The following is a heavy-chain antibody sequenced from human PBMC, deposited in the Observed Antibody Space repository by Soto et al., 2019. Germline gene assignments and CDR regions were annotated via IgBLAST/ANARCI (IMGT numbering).Heavy chain of an antibody. CDR3: ARDRAQVVTAAGNWFDP. D-gene: IGHD2-21*02. CDR1: GGTFSSYA. CDR2: IIPIFGTA. V-gene: IGHV1-69*01. J-gene: IGHJ5*02. Sequence: QVQLVQSGAEVKKPGSSVKVSCKASGGTFSSYAISWVRQAPGQGLEWMGGIIPIFGTANYAQKFQGRVTITADESTRTAYMELSSLRSEDTAVYYCARDRAQVVTAAGNWFDPWGQGTLVTVSS.